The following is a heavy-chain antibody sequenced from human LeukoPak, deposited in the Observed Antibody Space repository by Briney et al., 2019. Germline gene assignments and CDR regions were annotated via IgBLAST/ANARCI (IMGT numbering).Heavy chain of an antibody. CDR2: INYTGRT. CDR1: GGSFTEYH. J-gene: IGHJ3*02. Sequence: SETLSLTCAVYGGSFTEYHWSWIRQPPGKSLEWIGEINYTGRTHYNPSLTSRVTISIDMSERQFSLRLTSVTAADTAVYYCARERRVDVSARQTVAFDMWAQGTMVTVSS. V-gene: IGHV4-34*01. D-gene: IGHD2-21*02. CDR3: ARERRVDVSARQTVAFDM.